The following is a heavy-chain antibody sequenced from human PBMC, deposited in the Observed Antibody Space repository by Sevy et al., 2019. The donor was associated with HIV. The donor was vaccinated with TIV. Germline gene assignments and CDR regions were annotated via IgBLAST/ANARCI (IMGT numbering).Heavy chain of an antibody. CDR3: ARENPGIAAAGVPTVYYYYGMDV. V-gene: IGHV6-1*01. Sequence: SQTLSLTCAISGDSVSSNSAAWNWIRQSPSRGLEWLGRTYYRSKWYNDYAVSVKSRITINPDTSKNQFSLQLNSVTPEDTAVYYCARENPGIAAAGVPTVYYYYGMDVWGQGTTVTVSS. CDR2: TYYRSKWYN. J-gene: IGHJ6*02. D-gene: IGHD6-13*01. CDR1: GDSVSSNSAA.